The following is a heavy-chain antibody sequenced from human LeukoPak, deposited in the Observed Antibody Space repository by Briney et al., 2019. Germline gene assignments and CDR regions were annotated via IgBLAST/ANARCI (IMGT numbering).Heavy chain of an antibody. CDR2: INHGGST. Sequence: SETLSLTCAVYGGSFSDFYWSWIRQPPGKGLEWIGEINHGGSTNYNPSLKSRVTISVDTSKNQFSLKLSFVTAADTAVYYCAIGGAFDIWGQGTMVTVSS. CDR1: GGSFSDFY. CDR3: AIGGAFDI. J-gene: IGHJ3*02. V-gene: IGHV4-34*01.